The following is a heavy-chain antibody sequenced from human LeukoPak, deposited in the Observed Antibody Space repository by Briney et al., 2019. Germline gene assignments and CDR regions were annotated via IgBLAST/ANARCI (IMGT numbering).Heavy chain of an antibody. J-gene: IGHJ5*02. D-gene: IGHD3-9*01. Sequence: SETLSLTCTVSGGSISRYYWSWIRQPPGKGREWIGYIYYSGSTNYNPSLKSRVTISVDTSKNQFSLKLSSVTAADTAVYYCARETYYDILTGYNWFDPWGQGTLVTVSS. V-gene: IGHV4-59*01. CDR1: GGSISRYY. CDR2: IYYSGST. CDR3: ARETYYDILTGYNWFDP.